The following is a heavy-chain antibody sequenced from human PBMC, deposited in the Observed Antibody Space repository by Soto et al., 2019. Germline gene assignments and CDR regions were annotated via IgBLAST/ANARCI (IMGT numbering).Heavy chain of an antibody. CDR1: GFTFSIYA. V-gene: IGHV3-23*01. CDR3: TAAGVRGVVMSGMDV. Sequence: EGQLLESGGRLVQPGESLRLSCAASGFTFSIYAMSWARQAPGKGLEWVSVIDASGGTTYTDSVKGRFTISRDNSKNTLYLQMNSLRVEDTAVYYCTAAGVRGVVMSGMDVWGQGTAVTVSS. D-gene: IGHD3-10*01. CDR2: IDASGGTT. J-gene: IGHJ6*02.